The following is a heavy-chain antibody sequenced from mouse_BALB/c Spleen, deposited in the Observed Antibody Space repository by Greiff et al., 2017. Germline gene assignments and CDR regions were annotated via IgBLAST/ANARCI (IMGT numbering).Heavy chain of an antibody. CDR3: ARGGNPFAY. CDR1: GYTFSSYW. Sequence: QVQLKESGAELMKPGASVKISCKATGYTFSSYWIEWVKQRPGHGLEWIGEILPGSGSTNYNEKFKGKATFTADTSSNTAYMQLSSLTSEDSAVYYCARGGNPFAYWGQGTLVTVSA. D-gene: IGHD2-1*01. V-gene: IGHV1-9*01. J-gene: IGHJ3*01. CDR2: ILPGSGST.